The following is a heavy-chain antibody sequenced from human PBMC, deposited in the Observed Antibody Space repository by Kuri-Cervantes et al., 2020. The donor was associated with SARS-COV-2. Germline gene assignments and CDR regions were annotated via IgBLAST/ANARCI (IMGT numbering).Heavy chain of an antibody. Sequence: GESLKISCAASGFTFDDYGMSWVRQAPGKGLEWVSAISGSGGSTYYADSVKGRFTISRDNSKNTLYLQMNSLRAEDTAVYYCARGYSYGPVNYWGQGTLVTVSS. J-gene: IGHJ4*02. D-gene: IGHD5-18*01. V-gene: IGHV3-23*01. CDR2: ISGSGGST. CDR3: ARGYSYGPVNY. CDR1: GFTFDDYG.